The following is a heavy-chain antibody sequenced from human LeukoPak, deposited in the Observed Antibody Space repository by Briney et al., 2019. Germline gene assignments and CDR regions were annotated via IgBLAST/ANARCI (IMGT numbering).Heavy chain of an antibody. CDR1: GITLSNYG. J-gene: IGHJ4*02. CDR3: AKRGVVIRVILVGFHKEAYYFDS. D-gene: IGHD2-21*01. CDR2: ISDSAGST. V-gene: IGHV3-23*01. Sequence: GGSLRLPCAVSGITLSNYGMSWVRQAPGKGLEWVSDISDSAGSTNYADSVKGRFTISRDNRKNTLHLQMNSLRAEDTAVYFCAKRGVVIRVILVGFHKEAYYFDSWGQGALVTVSS.